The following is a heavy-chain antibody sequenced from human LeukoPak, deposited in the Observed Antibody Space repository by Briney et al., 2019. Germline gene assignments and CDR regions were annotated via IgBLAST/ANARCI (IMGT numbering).Heavy chain of an antibody. CDR1: GGSISSGGYY. Sequence: SETLSLTCTVSGGSISSGGYYWSWIRQYPGKGLEWIGYIYYSGSTYYNPSLKSRATISVDTSKNQFSLKLSSVTAADTAVYYCARISDDSNTQYFDYWGQGTQVTVSS. CDR2: IYYSGST. J-gene: IGHJ4*02. D-gene: IGHD2-15*01. CDR3: ARISDDSNTQYFDY. V-gene: IGHV4-31*03.